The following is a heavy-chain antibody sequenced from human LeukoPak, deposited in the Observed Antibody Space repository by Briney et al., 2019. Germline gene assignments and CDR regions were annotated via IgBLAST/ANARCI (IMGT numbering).Heavy chain of an antibody. CDR2: IYHSGST. V-gene: IGHV4-38-2*02. Sequence: SETLSLTCTVSGYSISSGYYWGWIRQPPGKGLEWIGSIYHSGSTYYNPSLKSRVTISVDTSRNQFSLKLTSVTAADTAVYYCAKSNGYGLVDIWGQGTMVTVSS. CDR3: AKSNGYGLVDI. D-gene: IGHD3-10*01. J-gene: IGHJ3*02. CDR1: GYSISSGYY.